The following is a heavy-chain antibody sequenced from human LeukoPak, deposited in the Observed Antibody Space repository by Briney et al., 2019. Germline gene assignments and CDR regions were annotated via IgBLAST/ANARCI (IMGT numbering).Heavy chain of an antibody. CDR1: GGTFSSYA. CDR2: IIPILGIA. Sequence: SVKVSCKASGGTFSSYAISWVRQAAGQGLEWMGMIIPILGIANYAQKFQGRVKITADKSTSPAYMELSRLRSDDTAVYYCARVPSYCGGDCDAFDIWGQGTMVTVSS. D-gene: IGHD2-21*02. CDR3: ARVPSYCGGDCDAFDI. J-gene: IGHJ3*02. V-gene: IGHV1-69*04.